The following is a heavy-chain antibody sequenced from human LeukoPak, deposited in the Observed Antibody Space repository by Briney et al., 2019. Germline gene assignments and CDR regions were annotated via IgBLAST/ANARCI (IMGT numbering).Heavy chain of an antibody. CDR2: FDPEDGET. Sequence: ASVKVSCKVSGYTLTELSMHWVRQAPGKGLEWMGGFDPEDGETIYAQKFQGRVTMTEDTSTDTAYMELSSLRSEDTAVYYCATDSSRTVTTIWYYWGQGTLVTVSS. J-gene: IGHJ4*02. V-gene: IGHV1-24*01. CDR1: GYTLTELS. D-gene: IGHD4-17*01. CDR3: ATDSSRTVTTIWYY.